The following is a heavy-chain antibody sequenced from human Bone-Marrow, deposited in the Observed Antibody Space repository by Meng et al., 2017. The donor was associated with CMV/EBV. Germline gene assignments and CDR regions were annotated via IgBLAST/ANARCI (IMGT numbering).Heavy chain of an antibody. D-gene: IGHD1-26*01. Sequence: ASVKVSCKASGYTFTGYYMHWVRQAPGQGLEWMGWINPNSGGTNYAQKFQGRVTMTRDTSTATVYMEVISLRSEDTAMYYCARDHRKIYSGGYPRGDFLDFWGQGTLVTVSS. CDR2: INPNSGGT. J-gene: IGHJ4*02. CDR3: ARDHRKIYSGGYPRGDFLDF. V-gene: IGHV1-2*02. CDR1: GYTFTGYY.